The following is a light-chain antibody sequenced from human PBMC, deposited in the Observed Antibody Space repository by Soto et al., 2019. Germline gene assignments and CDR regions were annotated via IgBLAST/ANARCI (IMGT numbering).Light chain of an antibody. CDR2: GAS. J-gene: IGKJ1*01. V-gene: IGKV3-20*01. Sequence: IVLTQSPGTLSLSPGERATLSCRASQSVPKNYLAWYQQEPGQAPRLLIYGASSRATGTPDRFSGSGSGTDLTLTISRLEPEDFAVYYCHQYASSPQTFGQGTKVEIK. CDR1: QSVPKNY. CDR3: HQYASSPQT.